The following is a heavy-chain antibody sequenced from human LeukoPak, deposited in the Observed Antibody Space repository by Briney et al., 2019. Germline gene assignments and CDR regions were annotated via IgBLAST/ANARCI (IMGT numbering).Heavy chain of an antibody. CDR2: FSSSSSYI. J-gene: IGHJ3*02. Sequence: PGGALRLSCAASGFTFSSYSMNWVRQAPGKGLEWVSSFSSSSSYIYYADSVKGRFNISTDNAKNSLYLQVNSLRAEDTAVYYCAREGMMGMSFDIWGQGTMVTVSS. CDR3: AREGMMGMSFDI. CDR1: GFTFSSYS. D-gene: IGHD7-27*01. V-gene: IGHV3-21*01.